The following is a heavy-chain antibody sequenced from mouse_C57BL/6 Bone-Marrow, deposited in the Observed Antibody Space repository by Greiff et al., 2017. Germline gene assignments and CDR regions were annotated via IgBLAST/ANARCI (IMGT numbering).Heavy chain of an antibody. CDR2: ISNLAYSI. J-gene: IGHJ1*03. D-gene: IGHD2-1*01. Sequence: EVQGVESGGGLVQPGGSLKLSCAASGFTFSDYGMAWVRQAPRKGPEGVAFISNLAYSIYYADTVTGRFTVSRENAKNTLYLEMSSLRSEDTAMCYCARHRRPIYYGWYFDVWGTGTTVTVSS. CDR3: ARHRRPIYYGWYFDV. V-gene: IGHV5-15*01. CDR1: GFTFSDYG.